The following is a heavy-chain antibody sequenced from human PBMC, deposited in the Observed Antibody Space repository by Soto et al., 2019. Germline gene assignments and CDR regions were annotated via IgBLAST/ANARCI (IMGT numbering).Heavy chain of an antibody. Sequence: EAELVESGGGLVQPGGSLTLSCAASGFIFSDYEVDWVRQAPGRGPEWISYISDGGTTIYYAASVKGRFTISRDDAKKSLYLHMNNLSVDDTAIYFCVKEYCTGGTCFDAFDIWGQGTVVTVSS. CDR3: VKEYCTGGTCFDAFDI. D-gene: IGHD2-8*02. V-gene: IGHV3-48*03. CDR2: ISDGGTTI. J-gene: IGHJ3*02. CDR1: GFIFSDYE.